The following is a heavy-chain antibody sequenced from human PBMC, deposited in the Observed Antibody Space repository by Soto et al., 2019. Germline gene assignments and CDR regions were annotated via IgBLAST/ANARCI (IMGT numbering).Heavy chain of an antibody. CDR1: GFTFSVYS. J-gene: IGHJ4*02. CDR3: ARSVEGHFNY. V-gene: IGHV3-48*02. Sequence: EVQLVESGGGLVQPGGSLRLSCAASGFTFSVYSMNWVRQAPGKGLEWSSYITSDTNTIKYADSVKGRFTISRDNAKNSLYLQMNRLRDEDTAVDFCARSVEGHFNYWGQGNVVTVSS. CDR2: ITSDTNTI. D-gene: IGHD6-19*01.